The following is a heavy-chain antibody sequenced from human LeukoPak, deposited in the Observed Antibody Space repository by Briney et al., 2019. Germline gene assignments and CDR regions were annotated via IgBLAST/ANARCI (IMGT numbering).Heavy chain of an antibody. CDR1: GHIFQNYA. CDR2: SIPSRGVT. Sequence: ASVKVSCKTSGHIFQNYALSWVRQAPGQVLRWMGRSIPSRGVTNYGQKFEDRLTIFADKSTSTLYMELTSLTSEDTAMYYCARDRRFGIYLYDAYDFWGQGTMVTVSS. CDR3: ARDRRFGIYLYDAYDF. D-gene: IGHD2/OR15-2a*01. V-gene: IGHV1-69*04. J-gene: IGHJ3*01.